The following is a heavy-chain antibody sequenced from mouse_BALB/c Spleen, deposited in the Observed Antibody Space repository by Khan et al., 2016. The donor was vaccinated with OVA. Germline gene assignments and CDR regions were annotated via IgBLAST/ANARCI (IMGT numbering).Heavy chain of an antibody. CDR3: ACELRGFAY. D-gene: IGHD1-1*01. V-gene: IGHV3-8*02. CDR2: ISYSGNS. J-gene: IGHJ3*01. CDR1: GDSITSGY. Sequence: VQLQQSGPSLVKPSQTLSLTCSVTGDSITSGYWNWIRKFPGNKLEYMGYISYSGNSYYNPSLKSRISVTRDTSKTQYYLQLNSVTTEDTATYXCACELRGFAYWGQGTLVTVSA.